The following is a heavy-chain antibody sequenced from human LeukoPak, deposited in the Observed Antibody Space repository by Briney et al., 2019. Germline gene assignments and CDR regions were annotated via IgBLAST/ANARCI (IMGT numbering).Heavy chain of an antibody. CDR1: GFTFSSNV. J-gene: IGHJ4*02. CDR3: ARADSGSWYLLDH. V-gene: IGHV3-23*01. CDR2: IPASGGST. D-gene: IGHD6-13*01. Sequence: GGSLRHSCAASGFTFSSNVMIWVRQAPGKGLEWVSSIPASGGSTYYADSVKGRFTISRDNSKNSLYLQMNSLRAEDTAVYYCARADSGSWYLLDHWGQGTLVTVSS.